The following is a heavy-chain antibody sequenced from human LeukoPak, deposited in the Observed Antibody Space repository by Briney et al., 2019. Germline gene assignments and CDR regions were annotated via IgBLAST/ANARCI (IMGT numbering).Heavy chain of an antibody. CDR1: GGSFSGYY. D-gene: IGHD5-24*01. V-gene: IGHV4-34*01. CDR3: ASRGGYKFRFTDYYYYYMDV. CDR2: INHSGNT. Sequence: SETLSLTCAIYGGSFSGYYWSWIRQPPGKGLEWIGEINHSGNTNYNPSLKSRVTISVDTSKNQFSLKLSSVTAADTAVYYCASRGGYKFRFTDYYYYYMDVWGNGTTVTVSS. J-gene: IGHJ6*03.